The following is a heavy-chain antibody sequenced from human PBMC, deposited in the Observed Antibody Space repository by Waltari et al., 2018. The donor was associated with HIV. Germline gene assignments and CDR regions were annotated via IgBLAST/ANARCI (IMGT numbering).Heavy chain of an antibody. CDR1: GYTFTNYW. CDR3: ARTVGATPENFEY. J-gene: IGHJ4*02. V-gene: IGHV5-51*03. D-gene: IGHD1-26*01. Sequence: EVQLVQSGAEVKKPGDSLKISCKGSGYTFTNYWIGWVRQVPGKGLEWMGIMSPGDSATRYSPSFQGQVTISADKSITTAYLQWSSLKASDTAMYYCARTVGATPENFEYWGQGTLVTVSS. CDR2: MSPGDSAT.